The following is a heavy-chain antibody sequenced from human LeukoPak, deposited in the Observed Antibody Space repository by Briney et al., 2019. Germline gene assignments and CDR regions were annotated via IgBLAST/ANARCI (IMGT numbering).Heavy chain of an antibody. CDR3: ATGGSIAASPFDY. CDR1: GFTFSSYW. V-gene: IGHV3-74*01. D-gene: IGHD6-13*01. J-gene: IGHJ4*02. CDR2: INSDGSST. Sequence: GGSLRLSCAASGFTFSSYWMHWVRQAPGKGLVWVSRINSDGSSTSYADSVKGRFTISRDNAKNTLYLQMNCLRAEDTAVYYCATGGSIAASPFDYSRQGTLVTVSS.